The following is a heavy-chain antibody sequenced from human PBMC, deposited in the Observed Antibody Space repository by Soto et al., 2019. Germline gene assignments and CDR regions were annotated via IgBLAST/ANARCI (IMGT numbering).Heavy chain of an antibody. D-gene: IGHD2-2*01. CDR2: ISSSSDYI. Sequence: PGRSLRPSCAVSGFTLSTYDMHWGRQAPGKGLEWVSSISSSSDYIYYADSVKGRFTISRDNAKNSLYLKMNSLTAEDTAVHYCARDRSTSYNYSYGMDVWRQGTTVTVSS. CDR3: ARDRSTSYNYSYGMDV. V-gene: IGHV3-21*01. CDR1: GFTLSTYD. J-gene: IGHJ6*02.